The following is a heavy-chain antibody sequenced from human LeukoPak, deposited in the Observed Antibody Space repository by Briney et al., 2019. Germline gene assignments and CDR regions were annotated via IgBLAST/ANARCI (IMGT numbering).Heavy chain of an antibody. J-gene: IGHJ6*02. CDR1: GFTFSSYS. D-gene: IGHD6-19*01. Sequence: GGSLRLSCAASGFTFSSYSMNWVRQAPGKGLEWVSSISSSSSYIYYADSVKGRFTISRDNSKNTLYLQMNSLRAEDTAVYYCAKDRRAVADYYYYGMDVWGQGTTVTVSS. V-gene: IGHV3-21*04. CDR2: ISSSSSYI. CDR3: AKDRRAVADYYYYGMDV.